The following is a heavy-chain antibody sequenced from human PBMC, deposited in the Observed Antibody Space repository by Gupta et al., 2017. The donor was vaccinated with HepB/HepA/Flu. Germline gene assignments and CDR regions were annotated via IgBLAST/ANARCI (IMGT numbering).Heavy chain of an antibody. D-gene: IGHD6-6*01. V-gene: IGHV5-51*01. CDR3: ARQGSSSAGGYYYYYMDV. J-gene: IGHJ6*03. CDR2: IYPGDSDT. Sequence: EVQLVQSGAEVKKPGESLKISCKGSGYSFTSYWIGWVRQMPGKGLEWMGIIYPGDSDTRYSPSFQGQVTISADKSISTAYLQWSSLKASDTAMYYCARQGSSSAGGYYYYYMDVWGKGTTVTVSS. CDR1: GYSFTSYW.